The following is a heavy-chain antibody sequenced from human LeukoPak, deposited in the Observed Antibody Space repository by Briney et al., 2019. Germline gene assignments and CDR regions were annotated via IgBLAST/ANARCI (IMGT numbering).Heavy chain of an antibody. V-gene: IGHV4-39*07. J-gene: IGHJ4*02. CDR1: GASITNINYY. CDR3: ARGYHYDGSGFPGNYFDY. D-gene: IGHD3-22*01. CDR2: IYYTESK. Sequence: SETPSLTCTVSGASITNINYYWGWIRQPPGKGLEWIGNIYYTESKSYNPSLKSRVTISKDTSKNQFSLKLNSVTAADTAVYYCARGYHYDGSGFPGNYFDYWGQGTLVTVSS.